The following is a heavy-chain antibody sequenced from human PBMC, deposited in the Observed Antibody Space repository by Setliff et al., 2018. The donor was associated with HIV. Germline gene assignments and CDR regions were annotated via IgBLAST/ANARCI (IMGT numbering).Heavy chain of an antibody. D-gene: IGHD4-17*01. V-gene: IGHV1-18*01. J-gene: IGHJ4*02. CDR3: AAYFYDYGDTFDY. Sequence: GESLKISCKGSGYSFTSYGISWVRQAPGQGLEWMGWISAYNGNTNYAQKLQGRVTMTTDTSTSTAYMELSSLRSEDTAVYYCAAYFYDYGDTFDYWGQGTRVTVSS. CDR2: ISAYNGNT. CDR1: GYSFTSYG.